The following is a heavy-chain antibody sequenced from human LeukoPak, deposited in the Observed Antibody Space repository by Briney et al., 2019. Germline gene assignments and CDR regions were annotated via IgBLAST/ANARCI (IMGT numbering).Heavy chain of an antibody. CDR2: VKKDGSEK. Sequence: GGSLRLSCVGSGFIFRSYAVTWVRQAPGKGLEWVASVKKDGSEKYYVDSVKGRFTISIDNAKRSLYLQMYSLRAEDTAVYYCASTSYDFWSGYAPDGAFDIWGQGTMVTVSS. J-gene: IGHJ3*02. CDR1: GFIFRSYA. V-gene: IGHV3-7*01. D-gene: IGHD3/OR15-3a*01. CDR3: ASTSYDFWSGYAPDGAFDI.